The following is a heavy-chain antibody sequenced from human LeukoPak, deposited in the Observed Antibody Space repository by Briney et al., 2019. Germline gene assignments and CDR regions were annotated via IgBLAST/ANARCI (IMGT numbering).Heavy chain of an antibody. CDR1: GYTFTGYY. J-gene: IGHJ4*02. Sequence: ASVKVSCKASGYTFTGYYMHWVRQAPGQGLEWMGWINPNSGGTNYAQKFQGRVTTTRDTSISTAYMELSRLRSDDTAVYYCARVPRGLYDFWSGYEDYWGQGTLVTVSS. CDR3: ARVPRGLYDFWSGYEDY. V-gene: IGHV1-2*02. CDR2: INPNSGGT. D-gene: IGHD3-3*01.